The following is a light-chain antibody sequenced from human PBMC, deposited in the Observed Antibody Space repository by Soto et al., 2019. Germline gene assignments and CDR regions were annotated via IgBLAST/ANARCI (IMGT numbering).Light chain of an antibody. Sequence: EVVLTQSPVTLSLSPGERATLSCRASQSFRGLLAWYQQKPGQAPRLRIYDAYNRATGIPPRFSGSGSGTDFTLTISSLEPEDSAVYYGQQRHMWPIKFGQGTRLEIK. V-gene: IGKV3-11*01. J-gene: IGKJ5*01. CDR1: QSFRGL. CDR3: QQRHMWPIK. CDR2: DAY.